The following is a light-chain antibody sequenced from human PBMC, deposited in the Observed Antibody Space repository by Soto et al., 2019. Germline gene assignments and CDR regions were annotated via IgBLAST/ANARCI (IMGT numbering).Light chain of an antibody. CDR3: QQYNSYSYT. CDR1: QSISSW. V-gene: IGKV1-5*01. J-gene: IGKJ2*01. CDR2: DAS. Sequence: DIQMTQSPSTLSASVGDRVTITCRASQSISSWLAWYQQKPGKAPKLLIYDASSLESGVPSRFSGSGSGTEFTLTISSLPPDDCSTYYCQQYNSYSYTFGQGTKLEIK.